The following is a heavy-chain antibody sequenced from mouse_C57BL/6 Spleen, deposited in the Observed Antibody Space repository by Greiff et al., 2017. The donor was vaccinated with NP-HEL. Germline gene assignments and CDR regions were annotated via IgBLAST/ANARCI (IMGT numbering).Heavy chain of an antibody. V-gene: IGHV1-18*01. CDR1: GYTFTDYN. CDR3: ARSIYYDYDERPYYAMDY. D-gene: IGHD2-4*01. Sequence: EVQLQQSGPELVKPGASVKIPCKASGYTFTDYNMDWVKQSHGKSLEWIGDINPNNGGTIYNQKFKGKATLTVDKSSSTAYMELRSLTSEDTAVYYCARSIYYDYDERPYYAMDYWGQGTSVTVSS. CDR2: INPNNGGT. J-gene: IGHJ4*01.